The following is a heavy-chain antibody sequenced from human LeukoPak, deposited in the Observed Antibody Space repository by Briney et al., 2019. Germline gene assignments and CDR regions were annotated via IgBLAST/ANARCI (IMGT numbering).Heavy chain of an antibody. V-gene: IGHV3-9*01. J-gene: IGHJ4*02. CDR3: AKDREYDILTGYPGFDY. CDR2: SSWNSCRI. CDR1: GFTFHDYA. D-gene: IGHD3-9*01. Sequence: PGGSLRLSCAASGFTFHDYAMHWLRQAPGKGLEWVSGSSWNSCRIGYADSVKGRFTISRDNAKNSLYLQMNSLRAEDTALYYCAKDREYDILTGYPGFDYWGQGTLVTVSS.